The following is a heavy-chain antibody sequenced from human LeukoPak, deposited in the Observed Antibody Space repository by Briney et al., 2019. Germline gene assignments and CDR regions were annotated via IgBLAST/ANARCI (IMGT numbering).Heavy chain of an antibody. Sequence: SETLSLTCSVSSGSINSYYWGWVRQPAGRGLEWIGRIYTTGRADYDPSLQSRVAMSIDTSQKQFSLNLKSVTAADTATYFCARHSYTASHFFLDYWSQGAPVTVSS. V-gene: IGHV4-4*07. CDR1: SGSINSYY. CDR3: ARHSYTASHFFLDY. D-gene: IGHD2-21*02. J-gene: IGHJ4*02. CDR2: IYTTGRA.